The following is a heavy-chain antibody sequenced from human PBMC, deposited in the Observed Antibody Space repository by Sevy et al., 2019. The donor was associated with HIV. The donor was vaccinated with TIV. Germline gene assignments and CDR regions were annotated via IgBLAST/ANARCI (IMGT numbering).Heavy chain of an antibody. CDR3: ARDGRGISAFDI. Sequence: GGSLRLSCAASEFTFSSHDVSWVRQAPGKGLEWVSVISGNGENTHYADSVRGRLTISRDNFKNTLYLHMSTLRAEDTALYYCARDGRGISAFDIWGQGTMVTVSS. CDR2: ISGNGENT. J-gene: IGHJ3*02. CDR1: EFTFSSHD. V-gene: IGHV3-23*01. D-gene: IGHD3-3*02.